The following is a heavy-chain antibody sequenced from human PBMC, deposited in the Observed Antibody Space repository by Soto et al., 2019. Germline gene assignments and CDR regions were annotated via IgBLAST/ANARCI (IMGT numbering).Heavy chain of an antibody. CDR1: GFTFSSYS. J-gene: IGHJ2*01. Sequence: EVQLVESGGGLVQPGGSLRLSCAASGFTFSSYSMNWVRQAPGKGLEWVSYISSSSSTIYYADSVKGRFTISRDNAKNSLYLQMIRLRAEDTAVYYCARAEQQLPSWYFDLWGRGTLVTVSS. CDR3: ARAEQQLPSWYFDL. D-gene: IGHD6-13*01. V-gene: IGHV3-48*01. CDR2: ISSSSSTI.